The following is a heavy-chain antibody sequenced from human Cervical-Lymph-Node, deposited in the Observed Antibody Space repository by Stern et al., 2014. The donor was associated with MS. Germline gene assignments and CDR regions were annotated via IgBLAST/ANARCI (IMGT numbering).Heavy chain of an antibody. Sequence: EVQLVESGGGVIQPGGSLRLSCKDSGFTVSRDYMTWVRQAPGKGLEWFSLVTNVGSTFYTDSVKGRFTISRDDSKHTVYLHMTSLRAEDTAMYYCARDTSSPERSDWWGQGTLVTVSS. CDR3: ARDTSSPERSDW. D-gene: IGHD1-1*01. J-gene: IGHJ4*02. CDR2: VTNVGST. V-gene: IGHV3-53*01. CDR1: GFTVSRDY.